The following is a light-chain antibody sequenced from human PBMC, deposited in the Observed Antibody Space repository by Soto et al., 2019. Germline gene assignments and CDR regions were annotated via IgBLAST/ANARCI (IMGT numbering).Light chain of an antibody. V-gene: IGKV1-5*03. Sequence: DIQMTQSPSTLSASVGDRVTITCRASQSISSWLAWYQQKPGKAPKLLIYKASSLESGVPSRFSGSGSGTEFNLTISSLQPDDFATYYCQQYNSQYTFGQGTKLEIK. J-gene: IGKJ2*01. CDR3: QQYNSQYT. CDR1: QSISSW. CDR2: KAS.